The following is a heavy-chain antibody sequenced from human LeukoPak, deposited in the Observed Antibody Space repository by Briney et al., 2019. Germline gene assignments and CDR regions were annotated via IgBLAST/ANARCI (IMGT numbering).Heavy chain of an antibody. J-gene: IGHJ4*02. CDR1: GYTFTSYD. V-gene: IGHV1-8*03. CDR2: VNPNSGNA. Sequence: ASVKVSCKASGYTFTSYDINWVRQATGQGLEWMGWVNPNSGNAGYAQKFQGRVTITRNTSISTAYMELSSLRSEDTAVYYCARGSRDFDYWGQGTLVTVSS. CDR3: ARGSRDFDY.